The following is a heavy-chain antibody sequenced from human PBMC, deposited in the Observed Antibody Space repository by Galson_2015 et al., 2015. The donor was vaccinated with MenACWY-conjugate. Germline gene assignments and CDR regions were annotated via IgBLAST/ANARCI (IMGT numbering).Heavy chain of an antibody. CDR2: TYYRSKWYN. CDR1: GSSVSSNSAA. Sequence: CAISGSSVSSNSAAWNWIRQSPSRCLEWLGRTYYRSKWYNDYAVSVKSRITITPDTSKNQFSLQLNSVTPEDTAVYYCARMPSRNSAFDIWGQGTMVTVSS. J-gene: IGHJ3*02. V-gene: IGHV6-1*01. D-gene: IGHD2-2*01. CDR3: ARMPSRNSAFDI.